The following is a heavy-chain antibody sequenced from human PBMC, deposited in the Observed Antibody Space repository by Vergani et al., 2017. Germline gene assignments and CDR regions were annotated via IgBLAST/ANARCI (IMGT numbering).Heavy chain of an antibody. D-gene: IGHD3-22*01. V-gene: IGHV3-7*01. CDR2: IKQDGSEM. J-gene: IGHJ4*02. CDR1: GFTFSSFW. CDR3: AREPRXYYDSSGHYYTRGY. Sequence: EVQLVEFGGGLVQPGGSLRLSCAASGFTFSSFWMTWVRQAPGKGLEWVANIKQDGSEMYYVDSVKGRFTISRDNAKSSLYLQMNSLRVEDTAVYYCAREPRXYYDSSGHYYTRGYWGQGTLVTVSS.